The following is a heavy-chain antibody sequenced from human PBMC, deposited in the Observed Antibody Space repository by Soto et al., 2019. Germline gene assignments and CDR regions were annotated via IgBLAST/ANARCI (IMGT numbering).Heavy chain of an antibody. V-gene: IGHV3-23*01. Sequence: EVQLLESGGVLVQPGGSLRLSCAGSGFTFYSYAMYWVRQAPGKGLEWVSFISGSGGSTYYADSVKGRFTISRDNSRNTLYLQMNSLRGEDTAVYYCAKGHYYGSRTYLDDWGQGTLVTVSS. CDR3: AKGHYYGSRTYLDD. J-gene: IGHJ4*02. CDR1: GFTFYSYA. D-gene: IGHD3-10*01. CDR2: ISGSGGST.